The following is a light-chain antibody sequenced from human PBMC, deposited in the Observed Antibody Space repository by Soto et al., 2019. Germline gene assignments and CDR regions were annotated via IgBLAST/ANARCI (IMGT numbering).Light chain of an antibody. CDR3: SSYVTSNNLRV. J-gene: IGLJ1*01. CDR1: SSDIGTYKY. CDR2: EVN. V-gene: IGLV2-8*01. Sequence: QSVLTQPPSASGSPGQSVTISCTGTSSDIGTYKYVSWYQQHPGKAPKLIIYEVNERPSGVPDRFSGSKSGNTASLTVSGLRAEDEADYYCSSYVTSNNLRVFGTGTKATVL.